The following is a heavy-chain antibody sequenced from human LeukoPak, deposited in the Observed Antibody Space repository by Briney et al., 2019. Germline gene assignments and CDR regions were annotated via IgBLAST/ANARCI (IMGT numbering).Heavy chain of an antibody. CDR3: AKEAMRFLEWLSSPYWYFDL. CDR2: ISGSGGSI. V-gene: IGHV3-23*01. CDR1: GFTFSSYG. D-gene: IGHD3-3*01. Sequence: GGSLRLSCAASGFTFSSYGMTWVRQAPGKGLDWVSVISGSGGSIHYADSVKGRFTISRDKSKNTLYLQMNSLRVEDTAVYYCAKEAMRFLEWLSSPYWYFDLWGRGTLVTVSS. J-gene: IGHJ2*01.